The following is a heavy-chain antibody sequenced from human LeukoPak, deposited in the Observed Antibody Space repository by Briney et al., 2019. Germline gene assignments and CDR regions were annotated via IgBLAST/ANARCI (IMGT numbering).Heavy chain of an antibody. CDR2: ISSRGSYL. D-gene: IGHD1-1*01. V-gene: IGHV3-21*01. J-gene: IGHJ6*02. Sequence: GSLRLSCAASGFTFSDYYMNWVRQPPGKGLEWLSSISSRGSYLHYADSVRGRFTISRDNAKNSLYLQMSSLRPEDTAMYYCAGNWNLGGLDVWGQGTTVTVSS. CDR1: GFTFSDYY. CDR3: AGNWNLGGLDV.